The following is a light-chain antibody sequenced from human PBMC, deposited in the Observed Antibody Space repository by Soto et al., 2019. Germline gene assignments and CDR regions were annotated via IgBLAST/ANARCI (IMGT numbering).Light chain of an antibody. CDR3: QQYNGYPLT. Sequence: DIQMTQSPSTLSASVGDRVTITCRASQSISTWVAWYQQKPGKAPNLLIYDASSLESGVPSRFSGSGSGTEFTLTISSLQPDDFATYYCQQYNGYPLTFGGGTKVEIK. V-gene: IGKV1-5*01. CDR1: QSISTW. J-gene: IGKJ4*01. CDR2: DAS.